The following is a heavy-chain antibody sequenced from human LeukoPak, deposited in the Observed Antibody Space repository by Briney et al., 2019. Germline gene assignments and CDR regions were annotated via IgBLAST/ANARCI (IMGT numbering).Heavy chain of an antibody. CDR1: GGSISGYY. J-gene: IGHJ3*02. V-gene: IGHV4-34*01. CDR2: INHSGST. D-gene: IGHD2-15*01. Sequence: SETLSLTCTVSGGSISGYYWSWIRQPPGKGLEWIGEINHSGSTNYNPSLKSRVTISVDTSKNQFSLKLSSVTAADTAVYYCARDRSVGDAFDIWGQGTMVTVSS. CDR3: ARDRSVGDAFDI.